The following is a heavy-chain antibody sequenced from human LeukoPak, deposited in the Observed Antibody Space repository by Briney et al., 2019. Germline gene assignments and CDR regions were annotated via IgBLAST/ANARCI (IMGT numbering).Heavy chain of an antibody. CDR3: AKDEGLRAVDTFHDS. J-gene: IGHJ4*02. Sequence: GGSLRLSCAVSGFTFSNYYMSWVRQAPGKGLEWVSGISDSCGTTYYADSVNGRFTMYRDDPKNPVYLQMKSLRGEDTAVYYCAKDEGLRAVDTFHDSWGQGTLVTVSS. D-gene: IGHD6-13*01. CDR2: ISDSCGTT. V-gene: IGHV3-23*01. CDR1: GFTFSNYY.